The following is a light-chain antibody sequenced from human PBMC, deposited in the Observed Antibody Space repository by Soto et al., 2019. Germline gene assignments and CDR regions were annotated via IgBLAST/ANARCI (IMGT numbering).Light chain of an antibody. Sequence: DIHVTQSRSGLSGSVGESCTITGRASQSISRWLAWYQQKPGRTPKILISDASSLESGVPSRFSGSGSGTEFTLTISSLQPDDFATYYCQQYNTYSKTFGRGTKVDIK. CDR3: QQYNTYSKT. CDR1: QSISRW. V-gene: IGKV1-5*01. J-gene: IGKJ1*01. CDR2: DAS.